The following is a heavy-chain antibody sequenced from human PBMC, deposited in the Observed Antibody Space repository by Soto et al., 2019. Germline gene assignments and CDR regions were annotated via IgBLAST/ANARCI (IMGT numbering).Heavy chain of an antibody. D-gene: IGHD2-2*02. CDR2: ISGSGLST. V-gene: IGHV3-23*01. CDR1: GFTLSSYA. Sequence: EVQLLESGGGLVQPGGSLRLSCAASGFTLSSYAMSWVRQAPGKGLEWVSGISGSGLSTYYADSVRGRFTVSRDQSENTLYLQMNSLRAEDTAIYYCAKGSKSMPGAIAYYYYMDVWGKGSTVTVSS. CDR3: AKGSKSMPGAIAYYYYMDV. J-gene: IGHJ6*03.